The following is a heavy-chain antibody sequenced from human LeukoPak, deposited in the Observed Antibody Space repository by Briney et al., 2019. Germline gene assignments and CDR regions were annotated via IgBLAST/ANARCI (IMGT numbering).Heavy chain of an antibody. Sequence: GGSLRLSCAASGFTFSSYGMHWVRQAPGKGLEWVAVIWYDGSNKYYADSVKGRFTISRDNSKNTLYLQMNSLRAEDAAVYYCARDRHDYGDPYPLDYWGQGTLVTVSS. CDR2: IWYDGSNK. CDR3: ARDRHDYGDPYPLDY. V-gene: IGHV3-33*01. J-gene: IGHJ4*02. D-gene: IGHD4-17*01. CDR1: GFTFSSYG.